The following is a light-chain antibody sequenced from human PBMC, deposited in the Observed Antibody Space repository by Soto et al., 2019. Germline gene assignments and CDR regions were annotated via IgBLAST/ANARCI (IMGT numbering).Light chain of an antibody. CDR3: AAWDDSLSAHV. CDR2: RNN. V-gene: IGLV1-47*01. Sequence: QSVLPQPPSASGTPGQMVTISCSGSSSNIGSNYVYWYQQLPGTAPKLLIYRNNQRPSGVPDRFSGSKSGTSASLAISGLRSEDEADYYCAAWDDSLSAHVFGTGTKVTVL. J-gene: IGLJ1*01. CDR1: SSNIGSNY.